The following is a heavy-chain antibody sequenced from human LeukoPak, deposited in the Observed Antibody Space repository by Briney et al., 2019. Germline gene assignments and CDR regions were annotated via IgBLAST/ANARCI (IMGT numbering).Heavy chain of an antibody. J-gene: IGHJ4*02. CDR1: GYTFTSHH. CDR3: ASGLRYFDWLV. V-gene: IGHV1-46*01. Sequence: ASVKVSCKASGYTFTSHHMHWVRQAPGQGLEWMGIINPSGGSTNYAQKFQGRVIMTRDMSTSTVYMELSSLRSEDTAVYYCASGLRYFDWLVWGQGTLVTVSS. CDR2: INPSGGST. D-gene: IGHD3-9*01.